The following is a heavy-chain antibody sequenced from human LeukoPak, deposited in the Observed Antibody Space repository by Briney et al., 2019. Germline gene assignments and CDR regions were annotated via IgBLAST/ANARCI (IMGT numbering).Heavy chain of an antibody. CDR3: ARRDGDNDRGFDY. D-gene: IGHD4-17*01. Sequence: GGSLRLSCAASGFTFSGYGMHWVRQAPGKGLEWVAVIWYDGSKKYYADPVKGRFTISRDNSKNTLYVQMNSLRAEDTAVYYCARRDGDNDRGFDYWGQGTLVTVSS. V-gene: IGHV3-33*01. J-gene: IGHJ4*02. CDR1: GFTFSGYG. CDR2: IWYDGSKK.